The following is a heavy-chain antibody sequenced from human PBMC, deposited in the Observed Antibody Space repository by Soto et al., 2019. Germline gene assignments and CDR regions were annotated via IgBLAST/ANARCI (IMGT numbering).Heavy chain of an antibody. D-gene: IGHD3-10*01. CDR3: AKSYYYGSGSYAPFDY. V-gene: IGHV3-30*18. J-gene: IGHJ4*02. CDR2: ISYDGSNK. Sequence: GGSLRLSCAASGFTFSSYGMHWVRQAPGKGLEWVAVISYDGSNKYYADSVKGRFTISRDNSKNTLYLQMNSLRAEDTAVYYCAKSYYYGSGSYAPFDYWGQGTPVTVSS. CDR1: GFTFSSYG.